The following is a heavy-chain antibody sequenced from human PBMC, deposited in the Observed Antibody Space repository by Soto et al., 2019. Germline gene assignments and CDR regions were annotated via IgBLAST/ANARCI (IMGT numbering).Heavy chain of an antibody. CDR3: AVGPNPWGSLGRPHYDYGMDV. J-gene: IGHJ6*02. CDR1: GGTFSSYA. CDR2: IIPIFGTA. Sequence: SVKCSCKASGGTFSSYAISWVRQAPGQGLEWMGGIIPIFGTANYAQKFQGRVTITADESTSTAYMELSSLRSEDTAVYYCAVGPNPWGSLGRPHYDYGMDVWGQGTTVTVSS. V-gene: IGHV1-69*13. D-gene: IGHD1-1*01.